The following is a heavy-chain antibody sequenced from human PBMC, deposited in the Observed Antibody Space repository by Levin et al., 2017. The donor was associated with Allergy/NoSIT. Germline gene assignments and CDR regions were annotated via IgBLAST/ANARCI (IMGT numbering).Heavy chain of an antibody. CDR2: ISSGSITI. V-gene: IGHV3-48*02. J-gene: IGHJ6*03. CDR3: ARGVNYDYIWGSYGGYMDV. D-gene: IGHD3-16*01. CDR1: GFTFSRYS. Sequence: ETLSLTCAGSGFTFSRYSMNWVRQAPGKGLEWVSYISSGSITIYYADSVKGRFTISRDNAKSSLYLQMNSLRDEDTAVYHCARGVNYDYIWGSYGGYMDVWGKGTTVTVSS.